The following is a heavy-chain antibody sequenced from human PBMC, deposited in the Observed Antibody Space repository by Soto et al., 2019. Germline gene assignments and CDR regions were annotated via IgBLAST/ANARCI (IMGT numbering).Heavy chain of an antibody. D-gene: IGHD5-12*01. CDR3: ARATGQTYDTHAFDI. Sequence: EVQLVESGGGLVQPGGSLRLSCAASGFTFSSYDMHWVRQATGKGLEWVSAIGTAGDTYYPGSVKGRFTISRENAKNSLYLQMNSLRAGDTAVYYCARATGQTYDTHAFDIWGQGTMVTVSS. CDR2: IGTAGDT. V-gene: IGHV3-13*01. J-gene: IGHJ3*02. CDR1: GFTFSSYD.